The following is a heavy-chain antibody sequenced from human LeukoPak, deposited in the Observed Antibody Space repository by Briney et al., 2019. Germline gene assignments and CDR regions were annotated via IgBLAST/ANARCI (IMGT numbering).Heavy chain of an antibody. V-gene: IGHV3-21*01. Sequence: PGGSLRLSCAVSGFTFSSYSMNWVRQAPGKGLEWVSSISSSSTYIYYTDSMKGRFTISRDNAKNSLYLQMNSLRAEDTAVYYCARDSTRFDYWGQGTLVTVSS. CDR2: ISSSSTYI. CDR1: GFTFSSYS. CDR3: ARDSTRFDY. J-gene: IGHJ4*02.